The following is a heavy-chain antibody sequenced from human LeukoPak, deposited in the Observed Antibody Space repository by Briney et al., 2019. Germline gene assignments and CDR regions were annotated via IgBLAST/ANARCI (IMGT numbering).Heavy chain of an antibody. CDR1: GFTFTSSA. CDR2: FVVGSGNT. Sequence: SVKVSCKASGFTFTSSAMQWVRQARGQRLEWIGWFVVGSGNTNYAQKFQERVTITRDMSTSTAYMELSSLRSEDTAVYYCAADPGKPDAFDIWGQGTMVTVSS. J-gene: IGHJ3*02. V-gene: IGHV1-58*02. CDR3: AADPGKPDAFDI. D-gene: IGHD1-1*01.